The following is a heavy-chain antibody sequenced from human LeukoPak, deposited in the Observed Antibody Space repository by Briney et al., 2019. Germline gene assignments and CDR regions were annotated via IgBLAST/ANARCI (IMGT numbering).Heavy chain of an antibody. CDR1: GFTFSDYY. D-gene: IGHD4-17*01. Sequence: NSGGSLRLSCAASGFTFSDYYMSWIRQAPGKGLEWVSYISSSGSTIYYADSVKGRFTISRDNAKNSLYLQMNSLRAEDTAVYYCYGDERFVPDYYYYMDVWGKGPTVTVSS. CDR2: ISSSGSTI. J-gene: IGHJ6*03. CDR3: YGDERFVPDYYYYMDV. V-gene: IGHV3-11*04.